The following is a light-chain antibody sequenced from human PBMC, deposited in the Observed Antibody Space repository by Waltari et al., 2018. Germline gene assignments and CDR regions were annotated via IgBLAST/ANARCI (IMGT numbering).Light chain of an antibody. J-gene: IGLJ3*02. CDR1: KIGGNS. V-gene: IGLV3-21*02. CDR3: QVWHNNRDTPW. CDR2: DDT. Sequence: YALTQPPSVSVAPGQTARMICGGAKIGGNSVHWYQQKPGQAPVLVVFDDTNRPSGLPDRISGSKPGTTATLTISRVETGDEAAYFCQVWHNNRDTPWFGGGTKLTVL.